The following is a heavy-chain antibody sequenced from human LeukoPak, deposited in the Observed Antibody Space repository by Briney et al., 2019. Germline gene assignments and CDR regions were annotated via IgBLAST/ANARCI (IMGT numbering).Heavy chain of an antibody. CDR3: AREYYSLSGRNWFDP. J-gene: IGHJ5*02. Sequence: SETLSLTCTVSGGSISDYYWIWIRQPPGKGLEWVAHISNKGKTNYSPSLNSRVTISVDKSRNQFSLNLSSVTAADTAVYYCAREYYSLSGRNWFDPWGQGTLVTVSS. V-gene: IGHV4-59*01. D-gene: IGHD3-10*01. CDR2: ISNKGKT. CDR1: GGSISDYY.